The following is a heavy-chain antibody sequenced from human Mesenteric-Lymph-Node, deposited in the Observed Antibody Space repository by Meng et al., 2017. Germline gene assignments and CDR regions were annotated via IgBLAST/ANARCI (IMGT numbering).Heavy chain of an antibody. D-gene: IGHD3-22*01. Sequence: GESLKISCAASGFTFSSYAMSWVRQAPGKGLEWVSAISGSGGSTYYADSVKGRFTISRDNSKSTLYLQMNSLRAEDTAVYYCAKLEDYDSSGKRRVRYYFDYWGQGTLVTVSS. CDR2: ISGSGGST. J-gene: IGHJ4*02. CDR1: GFTFSSYA. V-gene: IGHV3-23*01. CDR3: AKLEDYDSSGKRRVRYYFDY.